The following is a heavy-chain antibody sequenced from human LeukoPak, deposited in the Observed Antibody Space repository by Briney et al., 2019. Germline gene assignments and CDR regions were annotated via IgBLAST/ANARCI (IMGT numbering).Heavy chain of an antibody. J-gene: IGHJ4*02. CDR3: AKGLNYYGSGSPHPYYFDY. CDR2: ISGSGGST. CDR1: GFTFSSYA. V-gene: IGHV3-23*01. D-gene: IGHD3-10*01. Sequence: GGSLRLSCAASGFTFSSYAMSWVRQAPGKGLEWVSAISGSGGSTYYADSVKGRFTISRDNSKNTLYLRMNSLRAEDTAVYYCAKGLNYYGSGSPHPYYFDYWGQGTLVTVSS.